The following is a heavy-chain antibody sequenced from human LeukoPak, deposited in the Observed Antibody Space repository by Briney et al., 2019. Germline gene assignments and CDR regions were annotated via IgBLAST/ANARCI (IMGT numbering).Heavy chain of an antibody. V-gene: IGHV4-34*01. CDR2: INHSGST. CDR3: ARRRTYYYGSGSYYYDY. CDR1: GGSFSGYY. J-gene: IGHJ4*02. Sequence: PSETLSLTCAVYGGSFSGYYWSWIRQPPGKGPEWIGEINHSGSTNYNPSLKSRVTISVDTSKNQFSLKLSSVTAADTAVYYCARRRTYYYGSGSYYYDYWGQGTLVTVSS. D-gene: IGHD3-10*01.